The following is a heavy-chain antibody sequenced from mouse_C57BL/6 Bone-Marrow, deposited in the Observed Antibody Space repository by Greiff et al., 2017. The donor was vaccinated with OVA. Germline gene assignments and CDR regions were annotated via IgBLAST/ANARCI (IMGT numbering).Heavy chain of an antibody. CDR3: AKGGNYYGSSGFAY. D-gene: IGHD1-1*01. CDR2: IYPRSGNT. V-gene: IGHV1-81*01. CDR1: GYTFTSYG. J-gene: IGHJ3*01. Sequence: QVQLQQSGAELARPGASVKLSCKASGYTFTSYGISWVKQGTGQGLEWIGEIYPRSGNTYYNEKFKGKATLTADKSSSTASMELRSLTSEDAAVYFCAKGGNYYGSSGFAYWGQGTLVTVAA.